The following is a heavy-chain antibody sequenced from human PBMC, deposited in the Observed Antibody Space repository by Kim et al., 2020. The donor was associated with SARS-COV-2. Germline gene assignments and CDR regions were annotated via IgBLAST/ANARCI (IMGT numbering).Heavy chain of an antibody. Sequence: SVKVSCKASGGTFSSYAISWVRQAPGQGLEWMGGIIPIFGTANYAQKFQGRVTITADESTSTAYMELSSLRSEDTAVYYCARGRDDSSGYFQPYYYYGMDVWGQGTTVTVSS. J-gene: IGHJ6*02. CDR1: GGTFSSYA. CDR3: ARGRDDSSGYFQPYYYYGMDV. V-gene: IGHV1-69*13. CDR2: IIPIFGTA. D-gene: IGHD3-22*01.